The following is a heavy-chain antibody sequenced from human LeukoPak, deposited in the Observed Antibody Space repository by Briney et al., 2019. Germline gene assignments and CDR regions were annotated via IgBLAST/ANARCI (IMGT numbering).Heavy chain of an antibody. D-gene: IGHD4-17*01. V-gene: IGHV3-30*03. CDR3: ASRVSDGTTDVY. J-gene: IGHJ4*02. Sequence: GGSLRLSCAASGFTLSRHGMHWVRQAPGRGLEWLAVVSDNGGLKYYSDSVKGRFTISRDNSKSTLNLQMNSLRAEDTAVYYCASRVSDGTTDVYWGQGTLVTVSS. CDR2: VSDNGGLK. CDR1: GFTLSRHG.